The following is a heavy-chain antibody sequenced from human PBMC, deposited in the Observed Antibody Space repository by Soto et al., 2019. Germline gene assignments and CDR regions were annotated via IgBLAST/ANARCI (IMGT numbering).Heavy chain of an antibody. V-gene: IGHV3-48*04. CDR1: GFTFSSYG. CDR2: IDKSGTTR. J-gene: IGHJ4*02. D-gene: IGHD6-13*01. Sequence: GWSLRLSCVGSGFTFSSYGMNWVRQGPGRGLEWLSSIDKSGTTRYYADSVKGRFTIPRDNAKNSLYLQMNSLRAEDTAVYYCARSFGVAAAGPFDYWGQGTLVTVSS. CDR3: ARSFGVAAAGPFDY.